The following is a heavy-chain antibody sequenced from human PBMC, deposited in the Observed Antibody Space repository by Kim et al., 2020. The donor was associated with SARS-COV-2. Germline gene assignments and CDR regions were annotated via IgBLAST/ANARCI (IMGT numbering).Heavy chain of an antibody. CDR2: IYYSGST. J-gene: IGHJ6*02. Sequence: SETLSLTCTVSGGSISSYYWSWIRQPPGKGLEWIGYIYYSGSTNYNPSLKSRVTISVDTSKNQFSLKLSSVTAADTAVYYCARELYYYGSGSTPVGYYYGMDVWGQGTTVTVSS. D-gene: IGHD3-10*01. V-gene: IGHV4-59*13. CDR3: ARELYYYGSGSTPVGYYYGMDV. CDR1: GGSISSYY.